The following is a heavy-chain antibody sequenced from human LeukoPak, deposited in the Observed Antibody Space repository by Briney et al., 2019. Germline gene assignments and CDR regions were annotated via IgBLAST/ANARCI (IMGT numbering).Heavy chain of an antibody. Sequence: ASVKVSCKASGYTFTSYSISWVRQAPGQGLEWMGWISVYNGNTNYAQKLQGRVTMTTDTSTSTAYMELRSLRSDDTAVYYCASPYCSGGTCYAHDAFDIWRQGTMVTVSS. CDR3: ASPYCSGGTCYAHDAFDI. CDR2: ISVYNGNT. CDR1: GYTFTSYS. V-gene: IGHV1-18*01. D-gene: IGHD2-15*01. J-gene: IGHJ3*02.